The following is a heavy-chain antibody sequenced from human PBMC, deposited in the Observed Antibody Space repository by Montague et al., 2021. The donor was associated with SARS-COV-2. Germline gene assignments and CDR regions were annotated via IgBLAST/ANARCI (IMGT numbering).Heavy chain of an antibody. J-gene: IGHJ5*02. Sequence: TLSLTCTVSGGSVSSRSHFWSWIRQPAGKGLEWIGHIYATGSAKYNPSLESRVTISVDTSNNQFSLRLNSVTAADTAVDYCTRVVVVVPASPAPTLFDPWGQGILVTVSS. V-gene: IGHV4-61*09. D-gene: IGHD2-15*01. CDR1: GGSVSSRSHF. CDR3: TRVVVVVPASPAPTLFDP. CDR2: IYATGSA.